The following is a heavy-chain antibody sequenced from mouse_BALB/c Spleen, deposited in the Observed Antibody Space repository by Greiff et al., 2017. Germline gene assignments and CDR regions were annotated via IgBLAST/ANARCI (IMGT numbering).Heavy chain of an antibody. CDR3: VRRYGNYGYYYAMDY. CDR1: GFSLTSYD. D-gene: IGHD2-1*01. J-gene: IGHJ4*01. V-gene: IGHV2-9-2*01. Sequence: QVQLKESGPGLVAPSQSLSITCTVSGFSLTSYDISWFRQPPGKGLEWLGVIWTGGGTNYNSAFMSRLSISKDNSKNQVFLKMNSLQTDDTTIYYGVRRYGNYGYYYAMDYWGQGTSVTVSS. CDR2: IWTGGGT.